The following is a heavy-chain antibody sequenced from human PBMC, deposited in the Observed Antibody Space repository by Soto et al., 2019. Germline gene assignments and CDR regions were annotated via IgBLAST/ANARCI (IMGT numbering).Heavy chain of an antibody. CDR2: ISGSGGTI. CDR3: ASDPYYYASGY. Sequence: QVQLVESGGGLVKPGGSLRLSCAASGFTFSDHYMTWIRQAPGKGLEWVSKISGSGGTIFYADCVKGRFTVSRENAKNSLYLQMDSLRTEDTAVYYCASDPYYYASGYWGQGTLVTVSS. V-gene: IGHV3-11*01. CDR1: GFTFSDHY. J-gene: IGHJ4*02. D-gene: IGHD3-10*01.